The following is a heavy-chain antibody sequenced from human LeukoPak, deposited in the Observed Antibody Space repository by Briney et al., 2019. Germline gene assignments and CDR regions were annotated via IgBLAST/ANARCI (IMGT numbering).Heavy chain of an antibody. CDR3: AKVGCSSTSCYTGHYYYGMDV. CDR2: IRGSGDNT. J-gene: IGHJ6*02. D-gene: IGHD2-2*02. CDR1: GFTFSSYA. Sequence: GGSLRLSCAASGFTFSSYAMSWVRQAPGKGLEWVSSIRGSGDNTYYADSVKGRFTISRDNSKNTLYLQMNSLRAEDTAVYYCAKVGCSSTSCYTGHYYYGMDVWGQGTTVTVSS. V-gene: IGHV3-23*01.